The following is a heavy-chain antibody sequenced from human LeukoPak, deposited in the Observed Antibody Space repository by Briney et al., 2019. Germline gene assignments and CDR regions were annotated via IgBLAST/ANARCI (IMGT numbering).Heavy chain of an antibody. Sequence: GGSLRLSCAVSGFTSDDHAVHWVRQASGKGLEWVAGIMWRSGSTGYADSVKGRFTISRDNAKNSLYLQMNSLRVEDTALYYCAKDLTPGGADVWGQGTTVTVSS. D-gene: IGHD1-14*01. CDR3: AKDLTPGGADV. CDR2: IMWRSGST. V-gene: IGHV3-9*02. J-gene: IGHJ6*02. CDR1: GFTSDDHA.